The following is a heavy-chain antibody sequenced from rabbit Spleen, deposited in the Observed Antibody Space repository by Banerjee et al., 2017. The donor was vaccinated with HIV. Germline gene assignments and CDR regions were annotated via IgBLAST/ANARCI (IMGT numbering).Heavy chain of an antibody. Sequence: QEQLEESGGDLVKPEGSLTLTCTASGLDFSSSYWICWVRQAPGKGLEWIACIYAGSSGSTYYASWAKGRFTISRSSSTTVTLQMTSLTAADTATYFCARSDGGAPGASDFDLWGQGTLVTVS. D-gene: IGHD3-1*01. J-gene: IGHJ4*01. V-gene: IGHV1S45*01. CDR1: GLDFSSSYW. CDR2: IYAGSSGST. CDR3: ARSDGGAPGASDFDL.